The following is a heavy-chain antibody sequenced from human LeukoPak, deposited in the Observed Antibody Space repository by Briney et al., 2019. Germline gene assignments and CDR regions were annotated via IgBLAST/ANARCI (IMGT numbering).Heavy chain of an antibody. CDR3: ARLDGGNAFDI. D-gene: IGHD4-23*01. V-gene: IGHV4-30-2*01. J-gene: IGHJ3*02. CDR2: IYHSGNT. CDR1: GGSISSGGYY. Sequence: SQTLSLTCTVSGGSISSGGYYWSWIRQPPGKGLEWIGYIYHSGNTYYSPSLKSRVTISVDRSKNQFSLTLSSVTAADTAVYYRARLDGGNAFDIWGQGTMVTVSS.